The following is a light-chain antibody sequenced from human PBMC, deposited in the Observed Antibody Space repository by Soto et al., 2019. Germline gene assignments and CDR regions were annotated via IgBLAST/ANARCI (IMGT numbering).Light chain of an antibody. CDR1: QSVSSNY. CDR3: QQYGGSPRT. Sequence: EIVLTQSPGTLSLSPGERATLSCRASQSVSSNYLAWYQQKSGQAPRLLIYGASSRATGIPDRLSGSGSGTDFTLTISRLEPEDFAVYYCQQYGGSPRTFGQGTKVEIK. V-gene: IGKV3-20*01. J-gene: IGKJ1*01. CDR2: GAS.